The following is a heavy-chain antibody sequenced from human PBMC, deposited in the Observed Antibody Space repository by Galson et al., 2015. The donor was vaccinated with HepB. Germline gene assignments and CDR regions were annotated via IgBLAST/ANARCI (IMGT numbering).Heavy chain of an antibody. CDR2: INPSGGST. J-gene: IGHJ6*02. V-gene: IGHV1-46*01. Sequence: SVKVSCKASGYTFTSYYMHWVRQAPGQGLEWMGIINPSGGSTSYAQKFQGRVTMTRDTSTSTVYMELSSLRFEDTAVYYCAREKVVVPADYYYYYGMDVWGQGTTVTVSS. CDR1: GYTFTSYY. CDR3: AREKVVVPADYYYYYGMDV. D-gene: IGHD2-2*01.